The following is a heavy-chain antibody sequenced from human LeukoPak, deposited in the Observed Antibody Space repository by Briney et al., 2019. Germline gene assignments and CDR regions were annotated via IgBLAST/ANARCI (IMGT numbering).Heavy chain of an antibody. D-gene: IGHD4-23*01. CDR1: GYSISSGYY. Sequence: SETLSLACTVSGYSISSGYYWGWIRQPPGKGLEWIGSIYHSGGTYYNPSLKSRVTISVDTSKNQFSLKLSSVTAADTAVYYCARVGTDYGGNSYFDYWGQGTLVTVSS. CDR2: IYHSGGT. V-gene: IGHV4-38-2*02. CDR3: ARVGTDYGGNSYFDY. J-gene: IGHJ4*02.